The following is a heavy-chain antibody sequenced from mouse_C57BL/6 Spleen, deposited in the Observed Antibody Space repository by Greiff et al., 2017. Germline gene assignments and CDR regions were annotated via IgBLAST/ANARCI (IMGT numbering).Heavy chain of an antibody. CDR1: GFSLTSYG. D-gene: IGHD1-1*01. CDR2: IWSGGST. Sequence: VQLQQSGPGLVQPSQSLSITCTVSGFSLTSYGVHWVRQSPGKGLEWLGVIWSGGSTDYNAALISRLSISKDNSKSQVFFKMNSLQADDTAIYYCARNRSTTVGYFDVWGTGTTVTVSS. J-gene: IGHJ1*03. CDR3: ARNRSTTVGYFDV. V-gene: IGHV2-2*01.